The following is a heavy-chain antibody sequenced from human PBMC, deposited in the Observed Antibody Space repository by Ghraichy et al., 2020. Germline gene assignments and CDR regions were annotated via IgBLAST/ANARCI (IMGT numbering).Heavy chain of an antibody. CDR2: ISYDGSNK. CDR3: ARLVEAAIYDAFDI. J-gene: IGHJ3*02. D-gene: IGHD2-15*01. CDR1: GFTFSSYA. V-gene: IGHV3-30*04. Sequence: GGSLRLSCAASGFTFSSYAMHWVRQAPGKGLEWVAVISYDGSNKYYADSVKGRFTISRDNSKNTLYLQMNSLRAEDTAVYYCARLVEAAIYDAFDIWGQGTMVTVSS.